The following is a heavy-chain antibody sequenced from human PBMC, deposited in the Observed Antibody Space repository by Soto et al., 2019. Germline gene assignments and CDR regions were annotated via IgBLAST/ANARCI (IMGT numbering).Heavy chain of an antibody. CDR3: AREGRGKKAGYNGLVSLGY. CDR2: IIPIFNST. Sequence: KVSCKVSGSRFSNYVISWVRQAPGHGLEWLGRIIPIFNSTKYAQSFQGRVTITADKSASTASLELSSLRSDDTAVYYCAREGRGKKAGYNGLVSLGYWGQGTLVTVSS. J-gene: IGHJ4*02. CDR1: GSRFSNYV. D-gene: IGHD2-2*02. V-gene: IGHV1-69*06.